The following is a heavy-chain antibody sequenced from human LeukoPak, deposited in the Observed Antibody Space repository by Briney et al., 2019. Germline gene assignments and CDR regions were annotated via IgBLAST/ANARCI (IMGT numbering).Heavy chain of an antibody. V-gene: IGHV1-8*01. CDR2: MNPNSGNT. Sequence: ASVKVSCKASGYTFTSSDINWVRQATGKGLEWMGWMNPNSGNTGYARKFQGRVTMTRNTSISTAYMELSSLRSEDTAVYYCARVYIVVVPAAKVWFDPWGQGTLVTVSS. CDR1: GYTFTSSD. D-gene: IGHD2-2*01. CDR3: ARVYIVVVPAAKVWFDP. J-gene: IGHJ5*02.